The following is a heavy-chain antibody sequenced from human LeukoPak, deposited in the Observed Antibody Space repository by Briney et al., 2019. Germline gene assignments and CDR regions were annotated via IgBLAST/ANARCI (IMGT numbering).Heavy chain of an antibody. D-gene: IGHD2-2*01. CDR3: GSMPATELYYLYYFDV. V-gene: IGHV3-23*01. J-gene: IGHJ6*03. Sequence: AGTLRLSCADSRFSFTSYTMYWVCQGPREGQEWDSGISVNAVTTFNPDSVKGRSTISRDNSNNTLYQHMDGLGADDAAFYYWGSMPATELYYLYYFDVWGRGTTVTVSS. CDR1: RFSFTSYT. CDR2: ISVNAVTT.